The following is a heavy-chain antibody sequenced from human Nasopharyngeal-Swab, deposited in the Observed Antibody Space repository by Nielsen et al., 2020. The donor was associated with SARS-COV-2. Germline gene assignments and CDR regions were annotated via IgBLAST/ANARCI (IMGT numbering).Heavy chain of an antibody. CDR3: AKDLHWGGDYNY. V-gene: IGHV3-13*01. CDR1: GFTFSSYD. J-gene: IGHJ4*02. D-gene: IGHD4-17*01. Sequence: GESLKISCAASGFTFSSYDMHWVRQATGKGLEWVSAIGTAGDTYYPDSVKGRFTISRDNSKNTLYLQMNSLRAEDTAVYYCAKDLHWGGDYNYWGQGTLVTVSS. CDR2: IGTAGDT.